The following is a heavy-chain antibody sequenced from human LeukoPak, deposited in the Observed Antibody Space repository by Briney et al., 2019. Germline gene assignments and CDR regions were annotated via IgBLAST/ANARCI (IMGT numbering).Heavy chain of an antibody. CDR3: ARDRYDSSGYYYFDY. CDR2: IYYSGST. CDR1: GGSISSSSYY. V-gene: IGHV4-39*07. J-gene: IGHJ4*02. D-gene: IGHD3-22*01. Sequence: SETLSLTCTVSGGSISSSSYYWGWIRQPPGKGLEWIGSIYYSGSTYYNPSLKSRVTMSVDTSKNQFSLKVSSVTAADTAVYYCARDRYDSSGYYYFDYWGQGTLVTVSS.